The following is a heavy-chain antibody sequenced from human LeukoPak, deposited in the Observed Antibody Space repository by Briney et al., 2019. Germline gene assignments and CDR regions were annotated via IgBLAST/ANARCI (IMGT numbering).Heavy chain of an antibody. CDR1: GYTFTSYG. V-gene: IGHV1-69*04. CDR2: IIPILGIA. D-gene: IGHD2-15*01. J-gene: IGHJ6*02. Sequence: ASVKVSCKASGYTFTSYGISWVRQAPGQGLEWMGRIIPILGIANYAQKFQGRVTITADKSTSTAYMELSSLRSEDTAVYYCARIRSGRLYYYYYGMDVWGQGTTVTVSS. CDR3: ARIRSGRLYYYYYGMDV.